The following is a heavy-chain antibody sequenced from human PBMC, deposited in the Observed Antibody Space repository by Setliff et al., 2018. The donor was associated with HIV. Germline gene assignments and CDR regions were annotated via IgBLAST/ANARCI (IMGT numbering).Heavy chain of an antibody. CDR2: IDPRDSET. Sequence: GESLKISCKASGYTFTSNWIGWVRQVPGKGLEWMGIIDPRDSETRYSPSFEGQVTVSVDRSINTAYLHWSSLKASDTAMYYCARIHYYGSGRFDYWGQGNLVTVSS. D-gene: IGHD3-10*01. J-gene: IGHJ4*02. V-gene: IGHV5-51*01. CDR1: GYTFTSNW. CDR3: ARIHYYGSGRFDY.